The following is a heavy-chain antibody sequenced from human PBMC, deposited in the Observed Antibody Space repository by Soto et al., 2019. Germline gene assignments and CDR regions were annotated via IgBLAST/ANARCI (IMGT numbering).Heavy chain of an antibody. J-gene: IGHJ6*02. CDR3: ARTGGMDV. CDR2: INYSGST. V-gene: IGHV4-34*01. CDR1: GGSFSGYY. Sequence: QVQLQQWGAGLLKPSETLSLTCAVYGGSFSGYYWSWLRQPPGKGPEWIGEINYSGSTKYNPSLESRVTISVDTSKNQFSLKLNSVSAADTTVYYCARTGGMDVWSQGATVTVSS.